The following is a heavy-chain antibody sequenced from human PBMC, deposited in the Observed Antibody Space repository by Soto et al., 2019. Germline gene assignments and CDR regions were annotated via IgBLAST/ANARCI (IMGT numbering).Heavy chain of an antibody. D-gene: IGHD3-3*01. J-gene: IGHJ6*02. CDR1: GGSVSSGSYY. Sequence: SETLSLTCTVSGGSVSSGSYYWSWIRQPPGKGLEWIGYLYHSGSTNYNPSLKGRVTISVDTSKNQFSLNLSSVTAADTAVYYCARGGSIFGVVIIYDDYYYRTDVGGRGTSVNVSS. CDR2: LYHSGST. CDR3: ARGGSIFGVVIIYDDYYYRTDV. V-gene: IGHV4-61*01.